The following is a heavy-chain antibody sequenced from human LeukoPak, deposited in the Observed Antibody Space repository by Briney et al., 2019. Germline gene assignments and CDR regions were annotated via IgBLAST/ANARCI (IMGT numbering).Heavy chain of an antibody. Sequence: SETLSLTCAVYGGSFSGYYWSWIRQPPGKGLEWIGEINHRGISNYNPSLKSRVTISVDTSKNEFSLKVSSVTAADTAVYYCARRDYSNYANYYYYYMDVWGKGTMVTASS. CDR2: INHRGIS. D-gene: IGHD4-11*01. V-gene: IGHV4-34*01. CDR3: ARRDYSNYANYYYYYMDV. CDR1: GGSFSGYY. J-gene: IGHJ6*03.